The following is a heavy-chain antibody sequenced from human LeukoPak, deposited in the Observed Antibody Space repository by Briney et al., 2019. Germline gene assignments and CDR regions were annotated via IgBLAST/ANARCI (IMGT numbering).Heavy chain of an antibody. CDR2: IIPIFGTA. Sequence: SVKVSCKASGGTFSSYAISWVRQAPGQGLEWMGGIIPIFGTANYAQKFQSRVTITADESTSTAYMELSSLRAEDTAVYYCAREGSSGWGGFDYWGQGTLVTVSS. D-gene: IGHD6-19*01. J-gene: IGHJ4*02. CDR1: GGTFSSYA. V-gene: IGHV1-69*01. CDR3: AREGSSGWGGFDY.